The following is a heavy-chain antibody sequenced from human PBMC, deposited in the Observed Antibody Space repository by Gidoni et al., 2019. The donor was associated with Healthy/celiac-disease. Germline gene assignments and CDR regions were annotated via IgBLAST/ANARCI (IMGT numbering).Heavy chain of an antibody. V-gene: IGHV1-2*02. CDR1: GSPFPGHY. CDR3: AREVKRGSSSSTKWFDP. Sequence: QVPMVQSGAEVKKPGASVKVSCKASGSPFPGHYMHWVRQAPGQGLEWMGWINPNSGGTNYAQKFQGRVTMTRDTSISTAYMELSRLRSDDTAVYDCAREVKRGSSSSTKWFDPWGQGTLVTVSS. D-gene: IGHD6-6*01. CDR2: INPNSGGT. J-gene: IGHJ5*02.